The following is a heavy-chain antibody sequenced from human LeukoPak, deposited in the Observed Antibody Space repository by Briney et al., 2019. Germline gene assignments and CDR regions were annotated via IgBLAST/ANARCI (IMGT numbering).Heavy chain of an antibody. D-gene: IGHD1-20*01. V-gene: IGHV3-7*01. J-gene: IGHJ6*02. CDR3: ATYDNWVAGDV. CDR2: INKDGSEE. CDR1: DFMFSDYW. Sequence: GGSLRFSCVATDFMFSDYWMIWVRQAPGKGPESVANINKDGSEEYYVDSVKGRFTVSRDNAKNSLFLQMNSLRVEDTAVYYCATYDNWVAGDVWGQGTTVSVYS.